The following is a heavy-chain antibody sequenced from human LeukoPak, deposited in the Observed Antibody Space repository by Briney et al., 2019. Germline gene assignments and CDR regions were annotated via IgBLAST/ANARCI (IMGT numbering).Heavy chain of an antibody. Sequence: PSETLSLTCTVSGGSISSGSYYWSRIRQPAGKGLEWIGRIYTSGGTNYNPSLKSRVTISVDTSKNQFSLKLSSVTAADTAVYYCARVTEADYYGSGSSFDPWGQGTLVTVSS. CDR3: ARVTEADYYGSGSSFDP. CDR1: GGSISSGSYY. J-gene: IGHJ5*02. V-gene: IGHV4-61*02. CDR2: IYTSGGT. D-gene: IGHD3-10*01.